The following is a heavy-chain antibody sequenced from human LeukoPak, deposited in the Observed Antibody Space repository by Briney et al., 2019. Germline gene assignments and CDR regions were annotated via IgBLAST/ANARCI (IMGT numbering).Heavy chain of an antibody. V-gene: IGHV4-59*01. CDR3: ARGRVSSSTYYSTYYYYFYMDV. CDR2: IDHTGTT. Sequence: SETLSLTCSVSGDSISIYYWTWIRQPPGKGLEWIGYIDHTGTTSYNPSLNSRVTISRDTSKNHFSLDLTSVTAADTAVYFCARGRVSSSTYYSTYYYYFYMDVWGKGTTVIVSS. D-gene: IGHD4-11*01. J-gene: IGHJ6*03. CDR1: GDSISIYY.